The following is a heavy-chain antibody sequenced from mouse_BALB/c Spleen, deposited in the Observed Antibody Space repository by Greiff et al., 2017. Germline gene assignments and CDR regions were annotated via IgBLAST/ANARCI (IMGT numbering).Heavy chain of an antibody. D-gene: IGHD2-1*01. CDR2: ISSGGGST. J-gene: IGHJ3*01. Sequence: DVMLVESGGGLVKPGGSLKLSCAASGFAFSSYDMSWVRQTPEKRLEWVAYISSGGGSTYYPDTVKGRFTISRDNAKNTLYLQMSSLKSEDTAMYYCARQRGGNYVFAYWGQGTLVTVSA. V-gene: IGHV5-12-1*01. CDR3: ARQRGGNYVFAY. CDR1: GFAFSSYD.